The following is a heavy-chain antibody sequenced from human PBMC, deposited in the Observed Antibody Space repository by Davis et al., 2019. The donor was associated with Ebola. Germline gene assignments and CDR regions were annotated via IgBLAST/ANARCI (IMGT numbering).Heavy chain of an antibody. Sequence: MPSETLSLTCTVSGRPISRSSYHWGSNSQPPGKRLEWIGSMYYSGNTCYNPSLKSRVTISVDTSKNQFSLKLSFVTAADTAVYYCASLLTYYYGSGIYSSPDYFDYWGQGTLVTVSS. V-gene: IGHV4-39*01. D-gene: IGHD3-10*01. J-gene: IGHJ4*02. CDR1: GRPISRSSYH. CDR2: MYYSGNT. CDR3: ASLLTYYYGSGIYSSPDYFDY.